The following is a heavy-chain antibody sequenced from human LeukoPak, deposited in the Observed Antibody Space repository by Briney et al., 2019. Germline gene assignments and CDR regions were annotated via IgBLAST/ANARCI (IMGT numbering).Heavy chain of an antibody. CDR1: GFTVSSNY. V-gene: IGHV3-53*05. CDR3: AKGGDYVPDYFDY. D-gene: IGHD4-17*01. CDR2: SDGGDNT. J-gene: IGHJ4*02. Sequence: GGSLRLSCAASGFTVSSNYMSWVRQAPGKGLEWVSPISDGGDNTYYADSVKGRFTISRDNAKNSLYLQMNSLRAEDTALYYCAKGGDYVPDYFDYWGQGTLVTVSS.